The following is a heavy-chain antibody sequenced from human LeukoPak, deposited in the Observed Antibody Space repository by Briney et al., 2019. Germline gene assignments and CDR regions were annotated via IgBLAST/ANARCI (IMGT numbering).Heavy chain of an antibody. CDR3: ARGGAGPLRD. CDR1: GGSISNYY. D-gene: IGHD3-16*01. CDR2: IYYSGST. V-gene: IGHV4-59*01. Sequence: SETLSLTCTVSGGSISNYYWSWIRQPPGKGLEWIGYIYYSGSTNYNPSFKSRVTFSADTSKNHLSLKLNSVTPADTAVYFCARGGAGPLRDWGQGTLVTVSS. J-gene: IGHJ4*02.